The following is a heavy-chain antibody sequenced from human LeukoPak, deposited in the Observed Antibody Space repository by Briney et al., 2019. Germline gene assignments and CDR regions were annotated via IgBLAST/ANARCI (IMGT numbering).Heavy chain of an antibody. CDR1: GGTFSSYA. CDR3: ARDFGKLGYSGYDSTYYYYYYMDV. V-gene: IGHV1-69*05. CDR2: IIPIFGTA. J-gene: IGHJ6*03. Sequence: GASVKVSCKASGGTFSSYAISWVRQAPGQGLEWMGGIIPIFGTANYAQKFQGRVTITTDESTSTAYMELSSLRSEDTAVYYCARDFGKLGYSGYDSTYYYYYYMDVWGKGTTVTVSS. D-gene: IGHD5-12*01.